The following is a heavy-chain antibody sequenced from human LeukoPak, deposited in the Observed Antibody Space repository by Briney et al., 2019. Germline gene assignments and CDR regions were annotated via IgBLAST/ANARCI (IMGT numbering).Heavy chain of an antibody. CDR1: GYTFTGYY. CDR3: ARVFRSIAARLDFDY. J-gene: IGHJ4*02. V-gene: IGHV1-2*02. CDR2: INPNSGGT. D-gene: IGHD6-6*01. Sequence: ASVKVSCKASGYTFTGYYMHWVRQAPGQGLEWMGWINPNSGGTNYAQKFQGRVTMTRDTSISTAYMELSRLRSDDTAVYYCARVFRSIAARLDFDYWGQGTPVTVSS.